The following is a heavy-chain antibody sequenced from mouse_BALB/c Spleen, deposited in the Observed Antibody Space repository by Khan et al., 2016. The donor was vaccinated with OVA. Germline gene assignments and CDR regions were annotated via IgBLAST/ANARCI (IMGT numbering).Heavy chain of an antibody. Sequence: VELVESGAALVKPGASVKMSCKASGYTFSTYWMHWVKQRPGQGLEWIGYINPTSGYTDYDEKFKDKATLSADKSSSTAYMQLSRLTSEDSAVYYCTRDRIDYWGQGTTLTVSS. CDR1: GYTFSTYW. J-gene: IGHJ2*01. V-gene: IGHV1-7*01. CDR2: INPTSGYT. CDR3: TRDRIDY.